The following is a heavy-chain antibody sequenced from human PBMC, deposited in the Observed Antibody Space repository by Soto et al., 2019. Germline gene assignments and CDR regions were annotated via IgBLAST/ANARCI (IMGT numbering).Heavy chain of an antibody. Sequence: SETLSLTCTVSGGSISSSSYYWGWIRQPPGKGLEWIGSIYYTGSTYYNPSLKIRVTISVDTSKNQFSLKLSSVAAADTAVYYCARLTSPYIVVVPAAMPSRLYYFDYWGQGTLVTVSS. CDR2: IYYTGST. J-gene: IGHJ4*02. D-gene: IGHD2-2*01. CDR3: ARLTSPYIVVVPAAMPSRLYYFDY. V-gene: IGHV4-39*01. CDR1: GGSISSSSYY.